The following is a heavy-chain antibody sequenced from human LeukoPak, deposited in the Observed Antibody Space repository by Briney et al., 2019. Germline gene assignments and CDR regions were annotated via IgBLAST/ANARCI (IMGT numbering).Heavy chain of an antibody. CDR3: ARGRGSGSGYYLLQLGYYYMDV. Sequence: ASVKVSCKASGYTFTSYGISWVRQAPGQGLEWMGWISAYNGNTNYAQKLQGRVTMTTDTSTSTAYMELRSLRSDDTAVYYCARGRGSGSGYYLLQLGYYYMDVWGKGTTVTVSS. D-gene: IGHD3-22*01. J-gene: IGHJ6*03. CDR1: GYTFTSYG. V-gene: IGHV1-18*01. CDR2: ISAYNGNT.